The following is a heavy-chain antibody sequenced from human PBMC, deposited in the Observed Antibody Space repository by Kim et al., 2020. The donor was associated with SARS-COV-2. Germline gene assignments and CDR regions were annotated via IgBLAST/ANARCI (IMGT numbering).Heavy chain of an antibody. CDR3: ARDLHSGWFDY. J-gene: IGHJ4*02. CDR1: GGTFSSYA. Sequence: SVKVSCKASGGTFSSYAISWVRQAPGQGLEWMGRIIPILGIANYAQKFQGRVTITADKSTSTAYMELSSLRSEDTAVYYCARDLHSGWFDYWGQGTLVTVSS. CDR2: IIPILGIA. V-gene: IGHV1-69*04. D-gene: IGHD6-19*01.